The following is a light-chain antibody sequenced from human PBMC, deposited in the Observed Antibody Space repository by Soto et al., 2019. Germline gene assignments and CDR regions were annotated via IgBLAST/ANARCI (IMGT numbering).Light chain of an antibody. CDR3: QQYGSSPPYT. V-gene: IGKV3-20*01. CDR2: DAS. Sequence: EIVLTQSPGTLSLSPGGRATLSCRASQSVSYYLAWYQQKPGQAPRLLIYDASSRATGVPDRFSGSGSGTDFTLSICRLEPEDFAVCYCQQYGSSPPYTFGQGTKVDIK. CDR1: QSVSYY. J-gene: IGKJ2*01.